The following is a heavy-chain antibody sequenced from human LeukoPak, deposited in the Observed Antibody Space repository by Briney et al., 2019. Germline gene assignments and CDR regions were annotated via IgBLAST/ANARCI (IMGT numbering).Heavy chain of an antibody. CDR2: ISSSSSYI. Sequence: GGSLRLSCAASGFTFSSYSMNWVRQAPGKGLEWVSSISSSSSYIYYAYSVKGRFTISSDNAKNSLYLQMHRMRAENTAVYYCAREKMRYYDSSGPSAFDIWAQGTMVTVSS. J-gene: IGHJ3*02. CDR1: GFTFSSYS. CDR3: AREKMRYYDSSGPSAFDI. V-gene: IGHV3-21*01. D-gene: IGHD3-22*01.